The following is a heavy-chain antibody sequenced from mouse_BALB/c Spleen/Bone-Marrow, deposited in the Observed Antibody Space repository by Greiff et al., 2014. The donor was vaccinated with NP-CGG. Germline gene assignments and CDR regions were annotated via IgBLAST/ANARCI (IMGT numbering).Heavy chain of an antibody. V-gene: IGHV14-3*02. CDR3: ASSGNYEGGAMDY. CDR2: IDPANGNT. Sequence: EVQLQQSGAELVKPGASVKLSCTASGFNIKDTYMHWVKQRPEQGLEWIGRIDPANGNTKYVPTFQGKATITADTSSNTAYLQLSSLTSKDTAVYYCASSGNYEGGAMDYWGQGISVTVSS. CDR1: GFNIKDTY. J-gene: IGHJ4*01. D-gene: IGHD2-1*01.